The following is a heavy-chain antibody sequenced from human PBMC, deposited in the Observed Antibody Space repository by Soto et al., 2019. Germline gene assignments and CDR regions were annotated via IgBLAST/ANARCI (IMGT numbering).Heavy chain of an antibody. V-gene: IGHV4-31*03. CDR3: ARSVDP. CDR1: GGSISSGGYY. Sequence: SETLSLTCTVSGGSISSGGYYWSWIRQHPGKGPEWIGYIYYSGRTYYNPSLKCRVTMSVDTSKNQFSLKLSSMTAADTAVYYCARSVDPWGQGTLVTVSS. J-gene: IGHJ5*02. CDR2: IYYSGRT.